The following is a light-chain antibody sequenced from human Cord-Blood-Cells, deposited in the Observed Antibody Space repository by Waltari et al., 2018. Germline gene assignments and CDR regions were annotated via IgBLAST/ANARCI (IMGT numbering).Light chain of an antibody. CDR2: EGS. Sequence: QSALTQPASVSGSPGQSITISCTGTSSDVGSYNLVSWYQPHPGKAPKLMIYEGSKRPSGVSNRFSGSKSGNTASLTISGIQAEDEADYYCCSYAGSSTLVFGGGTKLTVL. V-gene: IGLV2-23*01. J-gene: IGLJ2*01. CDR3: CSYAGSSTLV. CDR1: SSDVGSYNL.